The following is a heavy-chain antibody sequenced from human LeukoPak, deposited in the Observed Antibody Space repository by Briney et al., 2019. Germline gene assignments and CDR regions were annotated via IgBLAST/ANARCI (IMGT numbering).Heavy chain of an antibody. Sequence: PGGSLRLSCAASGFTFSSYAMSWVRQAPGKGLEWVAYISGGGIGIFYADSVKGRFTISRDNSKNIMSMEMNSLRDDDTDVYFCAKGSGSGIHLTSARFDYWGQGVMVTVSS. J-gene: IGHJ4*02. CDR3: AKGSGSGIHLTSARFDY. V-gene: IGHV3-23*01. CDR1: GFTFSSYA. CDR2: ISGGGIGI. D-gene: IGHD3-10*01.